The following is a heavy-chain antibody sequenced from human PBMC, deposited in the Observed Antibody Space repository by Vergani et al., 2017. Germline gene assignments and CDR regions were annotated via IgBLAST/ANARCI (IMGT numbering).Heavy chain of an antibody. CDR2: ISSSSSYI. J-gene: IGHJ2*01. V-gene: IGHV3-21*04. D-gene: IGHD6-13*01. CDR3: ARLAAAGYWYFHL. CDR1: GFTFSSYS. Sequence: EVQLVESGGGLVKPGGSLRLSCAASGFTFSSYSMNWVRQAPGKGLEWVSSISSSSSYIYYADSVKGRFTISRDNAKNSLYLQMNSLRAEDTAVYYCARLAAAGYWYFHLWGRGTLVTVSS.